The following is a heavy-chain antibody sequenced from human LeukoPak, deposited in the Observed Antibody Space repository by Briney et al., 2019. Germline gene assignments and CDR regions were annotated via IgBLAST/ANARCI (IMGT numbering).Heavy chain of an antibody. J-gene: IGHJ4*02. D-gene: IGHD6-13*01. CDR2: ISGSGDST. V-gene: IGHV3-23*01. CDR3: AKTRPLDSSSWSHGDY. CDR1: GFTFIDAW. Sequence: GGSLRLSCAASGFTFIDAWIHWVRQAPGKGLEWVSAISGSGDSTYYGDSVKGRFTISRDNSKNTLYLQMNSLRAEDTAVYYCAKTRPLDSSSWSHGDYWGQGTLVTVSS.